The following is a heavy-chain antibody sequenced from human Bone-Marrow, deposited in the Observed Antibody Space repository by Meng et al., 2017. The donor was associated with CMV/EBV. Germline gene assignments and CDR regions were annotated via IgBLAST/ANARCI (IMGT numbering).Heavy chain of an antibody. CDR3: ARDTLGSSGYFDY. CDR1: GGSIISYD. J-gene: IGHJ4*02. D-gene: IGHD3-22*01. V-gene: IGHV4-4*07. CDR2: IYTSGST. Sequence: VKLKDAGPGLLKPPATLSLTGPVSGGSIISYDGVWIRQSAGKGLEWIGRIYTSGSTNYNPSLKSRVTMSVDTSKNQFSLKLSSVTAADTAVYYCARDTLGSSGYFDYWGQGTLVTVSS.